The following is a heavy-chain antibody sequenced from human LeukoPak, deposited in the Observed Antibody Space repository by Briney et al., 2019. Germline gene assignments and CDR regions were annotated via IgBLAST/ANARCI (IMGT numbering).Heavy chain of an antibody. CDR1: GFIYSHYG. CDR3: ARDAQRGFDYSNSLEY. CDR2: IWSDGSNR. Sequence: GGSLRLSCAASGFIYSHYGMHWVRQAPGKGLEWVAGIWSDGSNRFYAGSVKGRFTISRDNSQNTLFLQMNGLRAEDTAMYYCARDAQRGFDYSNSLEYWGHGTLVTVSS. V-gene: IGHV3-33*01. D-gene: IGHD4-11*01. J-gene: IGHJ4*01.